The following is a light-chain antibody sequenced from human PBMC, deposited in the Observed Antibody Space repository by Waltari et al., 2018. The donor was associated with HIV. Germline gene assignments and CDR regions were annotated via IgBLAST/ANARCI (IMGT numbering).Light chain of an antibody. J-gene: IGLJ3*02. V-gene: IGLV2-14*03. CDR1: SSDIGAYDY. CDR2: DVS. CDR3: CAYSSDNTPV. Sequence: QSALTQPASVSGSPGQSITISCFGTSSDIGAYDYVSWYQQRPGKAPRVMIYDVSNRPSGVPVRCSGSKSGDSAALTISGLQAEDEAHYHCCAYSSDNTPVFGGGTRLTVL.